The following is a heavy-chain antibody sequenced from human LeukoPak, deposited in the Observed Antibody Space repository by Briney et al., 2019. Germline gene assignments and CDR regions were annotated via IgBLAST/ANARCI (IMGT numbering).Heavy chain of an antibody. D-gene: IGHD2-15*01. Sequence: GGSLRLSCAASGFTFNNYAMTWVRQAPGKGLEWVSPINHNGGRTYYADSLEGRFAISRDNSKNTLFLQMNSLRAEDTAVYYCAKADRVASAATLDYWGQGTLVTASS. CDR1: GFTFNNYA. J-gene: IGHJ4*02. CDR2: INHNGGRT. V-gene: IGHV3-23*01. CDR3: AKADRVASAATLDY.